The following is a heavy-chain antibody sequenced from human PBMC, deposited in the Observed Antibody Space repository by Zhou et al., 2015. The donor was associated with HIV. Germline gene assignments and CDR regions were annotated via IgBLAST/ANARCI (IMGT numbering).Heavy chain of an antibody. V-gene: IGHV1-2*02. J-gene: IGHJ6*02. Sequence: QVQLVQSGAEVKKPGTSVKVSCKASGYVFSTHDINWVRQAAGQGLEWMGWINPNSGGTNYAQKFQGRVTMTRDTSISTAYMELSRLRSDDTAVYYCASPTSWQYGMDVWGQGTTVTVSS. CDR2: INPNSGGT. CDR3: ASPTSWQYGMDV. CDR1: GYVFSTHD. D-gene: IGHD5-12*01.